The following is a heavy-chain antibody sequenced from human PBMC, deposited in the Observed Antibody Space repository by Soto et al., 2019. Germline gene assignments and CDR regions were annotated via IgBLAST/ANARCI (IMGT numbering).Heavy chain of an antibody. CDR3: ARPAGRLGNWFDP. J-gene: IGHJ5*02. V-gene: IGHV1-46*01. Sequence: QVQLVQSGVEVKKPGASVKVSCKASGYTFTDYRMIWVRQAPGQGLEWMGIINPSGGSTNYAPNFQGRVTLTRDSFTSTVYMELSNLRSEDTAVYYCARPAGRLGNWFDPWGQGTLVTVSS. D-gene: IGHD6-6*01. CDR1: GYTFTDYR. CDR2: INPSGGST.